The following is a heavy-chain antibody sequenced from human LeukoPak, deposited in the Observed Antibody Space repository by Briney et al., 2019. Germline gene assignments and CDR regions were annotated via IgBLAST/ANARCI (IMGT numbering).Heavy chain of an antibody. CDR3: AKDPGIAVAGTWDY. CDR2: ISGSGGST. D-gene: IGHD6-19*01. V-gene: IGHV3-23*01. CDR1: GFTFSSYA. J-gene: IGHJ4*02. Sequence: GGSLRLSCAASGFTFSSYAMSWVRQAPGKGLEWVSAISGSGGSTYYADSVKGRFTISRDNSKNTLYLQMNSLRAEDTAVYYCAKDPGIAVAGTWDYWGQGTLVTVSS.